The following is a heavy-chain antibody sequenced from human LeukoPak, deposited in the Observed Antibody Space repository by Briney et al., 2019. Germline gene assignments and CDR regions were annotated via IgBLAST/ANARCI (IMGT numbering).Heavy chain of an antibody. D-gene: IGHD3-3*01. V-gene: IGHV4-39*07. CDR3: ARGNPYYDFWSGYLGAFDI. CDR2: IYYSGST. J-gene: IGHJ3*02. Sequence: SETLSLTCTVSGGSISSSSYYWGWIRQPPGKGLEWIGSIYYSGSTYYNPSLKSRVTISVDTSKNQFSLKLSSVTAADTAVYYCARGNPYYDFWSGYLGAFDIWGQGTMVTVSS. CDR1: GGSISSSSYY.